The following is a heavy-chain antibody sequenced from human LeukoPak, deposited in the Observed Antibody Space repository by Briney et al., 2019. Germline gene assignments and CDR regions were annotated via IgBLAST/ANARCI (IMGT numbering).Heavy chain of an antibody. CDR1: RYRFSTYI. D-gene: IGHD4-11*01. CDR3: ARVLTTVTMYSFDL. J-gene: IGHJ3*01. CDR2: ISGYNGNA. V-gene: IGHV1-18*01. Sequence: ASVKVSCMASRYRFSTYIISWVRQAPRQGLEWMGWISGYNGNAIYAQKLHDRLTMTTDTSTSKASMELRSLRSDDTAVYYCARVLTTVTMYSFDLWGQGTMVTVSS.